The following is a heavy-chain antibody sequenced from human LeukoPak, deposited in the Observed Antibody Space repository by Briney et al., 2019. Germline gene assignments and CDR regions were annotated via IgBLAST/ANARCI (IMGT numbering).Heavy chain of an antibody. CDR3: ARGHWFDP. Sequence: SETLSLTCAVYGGSFSGYYWSWIRQPPGKGLEWIGEINHSGSTNYNPSLESRVTISVDTSKNQFSLKLSSVTAADTAVYYCARGHWFDPWGQGTLVTVSS. J-gene: IGHJ5*02. V-gene: IGHV4-34*01. CDR2: INHSGST. CDR1: GGSFSGYY.